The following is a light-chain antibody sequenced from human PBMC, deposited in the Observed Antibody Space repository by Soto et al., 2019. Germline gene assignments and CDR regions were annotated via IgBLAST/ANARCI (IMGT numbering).Light chain of an antibody. CDR1: RSVNTW. CDR3: QQYNSYSLT. J-gene: IGKJ1*01. Sequence: RAPNPYQASRSVNTWLAWYQQKPGKAPELLIYDASSLISGVPSRFSGSGSGTEFTLTISSLQPDDFATYYCQQYNSYSLTFGQGTKVDI. V-gene: IGKV1-5*01. CDR2: DAS.